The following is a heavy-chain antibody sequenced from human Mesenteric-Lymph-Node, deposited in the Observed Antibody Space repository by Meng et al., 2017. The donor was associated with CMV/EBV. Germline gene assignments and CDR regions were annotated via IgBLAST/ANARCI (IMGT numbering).Heavy chain of an antibody. V-gene: IGHV3-11*01. D-gene: IGHD2/OR15-2a*01. Sequence: GGSLRLSCAASGFTFSAYYISWIRQAPGQGLEWVAHISNSGSAIHYADSVKGRFTISRDNAKNSLFLQMNSLRAEDTAFYYCARGKYFPYYFDYWGQGTLVTVSS. CDR2: ISNSGSAI. J-gene: IGHJ4*02. CDR1: GFTFSAYY. CDR3: ARGKYFPYYFDY.